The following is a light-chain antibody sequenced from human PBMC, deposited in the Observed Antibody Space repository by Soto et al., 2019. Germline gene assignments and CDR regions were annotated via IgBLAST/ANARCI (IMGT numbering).Light chain of an antibody. CDR2: GAS. CDR1: QSVSSSY. V-gene: IGKV3-20*01. CDR3: QQYGSSPMYT. J-gene: IGKJ2*01. Sequence: EIVLTQSPGTLSLSPGERATLSCRASQSVSSSYLAWYQQKPGQAPRLLIHGASTRASGIPERFTGSGSGTYFTLTSRRLEPEDFSLYYCQQYGSSPMYTFGQFTKLEIK.